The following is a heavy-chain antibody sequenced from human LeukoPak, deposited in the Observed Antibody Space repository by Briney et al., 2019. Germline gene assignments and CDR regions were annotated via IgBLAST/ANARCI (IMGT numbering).Heavy chain of an antibody. J-gene: IGHJ4*02. CDR2: ISGGGGST. CDR3: ARVGGIAAADNDY. CDR1: GFIFSNYV. D-gene: IGHD6-13*01. Sequence: GGSLRLSCAASGFIFSNYVMSWVRQAPGKGLEWVSGISGGGGSTYYTDSVKGRFTISRDNSKNTLYLQMNSLRAEDTALYYCARVGGIAAADNDYWGQGTLVTVSS. V-gene: IGHV3-23*01.